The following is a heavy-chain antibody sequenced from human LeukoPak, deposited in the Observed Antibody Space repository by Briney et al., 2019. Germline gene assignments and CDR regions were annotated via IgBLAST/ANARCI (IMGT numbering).Heavy chain of an antibody. V-gene: IGHV1-46*01. CDR3: ARGGSSSWYVGPDFDY. Sequence: GASVKVSCKASGYTFTSYYMHWVRQAPGQGLEWMGIINPSGGSTSYAQKFQGRVTMTRDTSASTAYMELSSLRSEDTAVYYCARGGSSSWYVGPDFDYWGQGTLVTVSS. CDR2: INPSGGST. J-gene: IGHJ4*02. CDR1: GYTFTSYY. D-gene: IGHD6-13*01.